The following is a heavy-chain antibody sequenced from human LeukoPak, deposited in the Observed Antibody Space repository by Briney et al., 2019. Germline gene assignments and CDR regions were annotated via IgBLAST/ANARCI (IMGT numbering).Heavy chain of an antibody. CDR2: ISYDGRNQ. V-gene: IGHV3-30*04. D-gene: IGHD4-23*01. CDR3: AKADTTVVPNLDY. Sequence: PGGSLRLSCAASGFTFSSYAMHWVRQAPGKGLEWVAVISYDGRNQYYADSVKGRFTFSRDNSKNTLYLQMNSLRAEDTAVYYCAKADTTVVPNLDYWGQGTLVTVSS. J-gene: IGHJ4*02. CDR1: GFTFSSYA.